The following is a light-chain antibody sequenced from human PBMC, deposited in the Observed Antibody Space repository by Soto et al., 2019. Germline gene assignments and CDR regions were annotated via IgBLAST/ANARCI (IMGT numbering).Light chain of an antibody. Sequence: QSALTQPPSVSGAPGQTVSISCTGSSSNLGTGYDVHWYQQFPGRAPKLLIYADNKRPSGVPDRISGSKSGTSASLAMAGLQDEDEANYYCQSYDVSLSAWVFGGGTKLTVL. J-gene: IGLJ3*02. CDR3: QSYDVSLSAWV. CDR2: ADN. CDR1: SSNLGTGYD. V-gene: IGLV1-40*01.